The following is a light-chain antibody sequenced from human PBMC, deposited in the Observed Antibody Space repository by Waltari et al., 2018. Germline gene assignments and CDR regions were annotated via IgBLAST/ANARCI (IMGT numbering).Light chain of an antibody. CDR1: QGIRND. CDR3: LQHYNYPYT. CDR2: VAS. J-gene: IGKJ2*01. V-gene: IGKV1-6*01. Sequence: AIQMTQSPCSLSASVGDRIHITCRASQGIRNDLGWYQQKPGKAPKLLISVASNLQSGVPSRFSGSGSGTDFTLTISSLQPEDFATYYCLQHYNYPYTFGQGTKLEIK.